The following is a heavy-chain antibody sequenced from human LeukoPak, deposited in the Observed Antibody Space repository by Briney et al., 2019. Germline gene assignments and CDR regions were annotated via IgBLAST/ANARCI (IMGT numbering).Heavy chain of an antibody. CDR1: GGSISSYY. J-gene: IGHJ5*02. D-gene: IGHD1-1*01. CDR3: ARATTGTTNWFDP. V-gene: IGHV4-59*01. CDR2: IYYSGST. Sequence: SETLSLTCTVSGGSISSYYWSWIRQPPGKGLEWIGYIYYSGSTNYNPSLKSRVTISVDTSKNQYPLKLSSVTAADTAVYYCARATTGTTNWFDPWGQGTLVTVSS.